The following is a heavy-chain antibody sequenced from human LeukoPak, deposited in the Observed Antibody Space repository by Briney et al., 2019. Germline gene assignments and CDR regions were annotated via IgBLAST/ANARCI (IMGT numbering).Heavy chain of an antibody. CDR2: IYYSGST. J-gene: IGHJ6*03. V-gene: IGHV4-34*01. D-gene: IGHD3-10*01. Sequence: ETLSLTCAVYGGSFSGYYWSWIRQPPGKGLEWIGSIYYSGSTYYNPSLKSRVTISVDTSKNQFSLKLSSVTAADTAVYYCARHRYYYRSGSYYGAPYYMDVWGKGTTVTISS. CDR3: ARHRYYYRSGSYYGAPYYMDV. CDR1: GGSFSGYY.